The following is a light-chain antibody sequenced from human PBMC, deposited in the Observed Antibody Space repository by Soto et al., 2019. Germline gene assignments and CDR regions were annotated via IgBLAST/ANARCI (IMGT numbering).Light chain of an antibody. CDR2: GAS. CDR1: QSVSSN. J-gene: IGKJ2*01. V-gene: IGKV3-15*01. Sequence: EIVMTQSPATLSVSPGERATLSCRASQSVSSNLAWYRQKPGQAPRLLIYGASTRATGIPARFSGSGSGTEFTLTISSLQSEDFAVYYCQQYNNWPPAYTFGQGTELEIK. CDR3: QQYNNWPPAYT.